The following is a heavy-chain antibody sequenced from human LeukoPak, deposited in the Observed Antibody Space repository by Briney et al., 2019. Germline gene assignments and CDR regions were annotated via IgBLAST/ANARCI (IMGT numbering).Heavy chain of an antibody. CDR1: GFTFSSYA. CDR2: ISWNSGSI. V-gene: IGHV3-9*01. Sequence: GGSLRLSCAASGFTFSSYAMSWVRQAPGKGLEWVSGISWNSGSIGYADSVKGRFTISRDNAKNSLYLQMNSLRAEDTALYYCAKDNYDSSGYYDYWGQGTLVTVSS. D-gene: IGHD3-22*01. CDR3: AKDNYDSSGYYDY. J-gene: IGHJ4*02.